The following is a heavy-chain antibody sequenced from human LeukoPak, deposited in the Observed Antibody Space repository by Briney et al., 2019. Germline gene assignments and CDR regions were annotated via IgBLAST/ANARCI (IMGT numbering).Heavy chain of an antibody. CDR2: IRYDGSNK. V-gene: IGHV3-30*02. CDR3: ARIERCDY. J-gene: IGHJ4*02. Sequence: GGSLRLSCAASGFTFSSYGMHWVRQAPGKGLEWVAFIRYDGSNKYYADSVKGRFTISRDNSENTLYLQMNSLRVEDTAEYYCARIERCDYWGQGTLVTVSS. CDR1: GFTFSSYG.